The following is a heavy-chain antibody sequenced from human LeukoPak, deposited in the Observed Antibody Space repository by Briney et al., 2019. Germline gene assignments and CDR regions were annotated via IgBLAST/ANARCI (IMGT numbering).Heavy chain of an antibody. CDR3: AKERFSLIFDY. Sequence: GGSLRLSCAASGFTFSSYGMSWVRQAPGKGLEWVSDISGSGESIYYIDSVKGRFTISRDNSKNTLFLQMNSLRAEDTAVYYCAKERFSLIFDYWGQGVLVTVSS. CDR2: ISGSGESI. J-gene: IGHJ4*02. V-gene: IGHV3-23*01. CDR1: GFTFSSYG. D-gene: IGHD3-10*01.